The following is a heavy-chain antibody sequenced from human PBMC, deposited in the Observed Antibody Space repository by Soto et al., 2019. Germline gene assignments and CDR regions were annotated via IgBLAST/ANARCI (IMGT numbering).Heavy chain of an antibody. Sequence: SETLSLTCTVSRGSVSSGSFYWAWIRQPPGKGLEWIGSIYYGGSTHYNPSLKSRVTISVDTSKNQFSLKASSVTAADTAVYYCARHRTGQIRYFDWGTRYYYYGMDVWGQGTTVTVSS. V-gene: IGHV4-39*01. J-gene: IGHJ6*02. CDR1: RGSVSSGSFY. CDR2: IYYGGST. CDR3: ARHRTGQIRYFDWGTRYYYYGMDV. D-gene: IGHD3-9*01.